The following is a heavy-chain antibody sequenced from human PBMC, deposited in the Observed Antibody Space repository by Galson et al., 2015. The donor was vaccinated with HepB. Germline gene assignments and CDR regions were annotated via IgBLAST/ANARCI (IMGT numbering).Heavy chain of an antibody. J-gene: IGHJ4*02. CDR1: GFTFSDNY. CDR2: TRNKGNSYTT. CDR3: VREVYNWNSNYFDY. D-gene: IGHD1-1*01. V-gene: IGHV3-72*01. Sequence: SLRISCAASGFTFSDNYMDWGRQAPGKGLEWVARTRNKGNSYTTEYAASVEGRFTISIDASKNPLYLQMKSLKTEDTAVYYCVREVYNWNSNYFDYWGQGTLVTVSS.